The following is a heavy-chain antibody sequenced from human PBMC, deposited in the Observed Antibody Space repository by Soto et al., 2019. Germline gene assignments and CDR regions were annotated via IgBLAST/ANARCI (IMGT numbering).Heavy chain of an antibody. V-gene: IGHV4-31*03. CDR1: GGSISSGGYY. CDR2: IYYNGGT. Sequence: QVQLQESGPGLVKPSQTLSLTCTVSGGSISSGGYYWSWIRQNPGKGLEWIGHIYYNGGTYYSPSLKSRLMISIDTSKSQFSLSLNSATAADTAVYYCARVVIGSKSYWFDPWGQGTLFTVSS. CDR3: ARVVIGSKSYWFDP. D-gene: IGHD6-13*01. J-gene: IGHJ5*02.